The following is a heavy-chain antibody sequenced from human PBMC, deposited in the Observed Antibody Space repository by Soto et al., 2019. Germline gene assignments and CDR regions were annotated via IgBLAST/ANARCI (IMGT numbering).Heavy chain of an antibody. V-gene: IGHV3-73*01. D-gene: IGHD6-19*01. Sequence: GGSLRLSCAASGFTFSGSAMHWVRQASGKGLEWVGRIRSKANSYATAYAASVKGRFTISRDDSKNTAYLQMNSLKTDDTAVYYCTTASQWLPPYSWGQGALVTVSS. J-gene: IGHJ4*02. CDR3: TTASQWLPPYS. CDR1: GFTFSGSA. CDR2: IRSKANSYAT.